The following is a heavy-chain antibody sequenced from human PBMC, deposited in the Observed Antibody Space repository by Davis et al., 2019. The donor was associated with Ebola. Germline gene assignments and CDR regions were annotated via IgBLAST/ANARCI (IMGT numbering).Heavy chain of an antibody. CDR2: SSTSNGNT. J-gene: IGHJ4*02. CDR1: GYTFTSYG. D-gene: IGHD3-3*01. Sequence: ASVKVSCKTSGYTFTSYGITWVRQAPGQGLEWMGWSSTSNGNTNYAQKLQGRVTMTTDTSTSTAYMELRSLRNDDTAMYYCVKDFWSDDPGYWGQGTLVTVSS. V-gene: IGHV1-18*01. CDR3: VKDFWSDDPGY.